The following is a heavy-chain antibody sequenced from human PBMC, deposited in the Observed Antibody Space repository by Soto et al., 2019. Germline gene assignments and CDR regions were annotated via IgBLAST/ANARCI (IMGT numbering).Heavy chain of an antibody. D-gene: IGHD3-16*01. CDR3: SRDPRGEPVAFDF. J-gene: IGHJ3*01. V-gene: IGHV3-21*01. CDR2: ISSSSSYI. CDR1: GFTFSSYS. Sequence: GGSLRLSCAASGFTFSSYSMNWVRQAPGKGLEWVSSISSSSSYIYYADSVKGRFTISRDNAKNSLYLQMNSMRAEDPTVYYCSRDPRGEPVAFDFWGQGTMVTVSS.